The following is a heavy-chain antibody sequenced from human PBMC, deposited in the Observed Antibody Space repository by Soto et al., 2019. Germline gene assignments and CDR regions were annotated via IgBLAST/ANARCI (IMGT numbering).Heavy chain of an antibody. CDR3: ARAPAARAPNWFDP. CDR1: GYTFTSYD. V-gene: IGHV1-8*01. Sequence: QVQLVQSGAEVKKPGASVKVSCKASGYTFTSYDINWVRQATGQGLEWMGWMNPNSGNTGYAQKFKGRVTMTRNTPISTAYMELSSLRSEDTAGYYCARAPAARAPNWFDPWGQGTLVTVSS. CDR2: MNPNSGNT. J-gene: IGHJ5*02. D-gene: IGHD2-15*01.